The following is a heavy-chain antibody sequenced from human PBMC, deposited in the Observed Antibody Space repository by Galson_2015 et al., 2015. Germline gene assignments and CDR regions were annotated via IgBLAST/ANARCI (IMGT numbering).Heavy chain of an antibody. J-gene: IGHJ4*02. CDR1: GFTFSSYW. CDR2: IKQDGSEK. Sequence: SLRLSCAASGFTFSSYWMSWVRQAPGKGLEWVANIKQDGSEKYYVDSVKGRFTISRDNAKNSLYLQMNSLRAEDTAVYYCARKGKANDYGDYGALYYFDYWGQGTLVTVSS. CDR3: ARKGKANDYGDYGALYYFDY. V-gene: IGHV3-7*01. D-gene: IGHD4-17*01.